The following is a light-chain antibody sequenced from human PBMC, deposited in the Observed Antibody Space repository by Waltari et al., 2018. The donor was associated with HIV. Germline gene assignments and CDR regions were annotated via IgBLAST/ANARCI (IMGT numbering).Light chain of an antibody. J-gene: IGKJ2*01. CDR3: QQFYRTPYT. V-gene: IGKV4-1*01. Sequence: DIVMTQSPDSLAVFLGERATINCKSSQTIFYSSNNKNYLAWFQQKPGQSPELLISWASTREFGVPDRFSGSGSGTDFTLTISSLQAEDVAVYCCQQFYRTPYTFGQGTRLEFK. CDR1: QTIFYSSNNKNY. CDR2: WAS.